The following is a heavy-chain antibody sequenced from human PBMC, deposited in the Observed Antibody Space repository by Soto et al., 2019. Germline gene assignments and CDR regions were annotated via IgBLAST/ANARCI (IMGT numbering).Heavy chain of an antibody. CDR1: GFTFSSYA. V-gene: IGHV3-23*01. CDR3: ARGAHLLRFTSGDY. CDR2: ISDSGRST. J-gene: IGHJ4*02. Sequence: EVHLLESGGGLVQPGGSLRLSCAASGFTFSSYAMSWVRQAPGKGLEWVSAISDSGRSTHYADSVKGRFTISRDNSKNTVYLQMNSLRAEDTAVYYCARGAHLLRFTSGDYWGQGTLVTVSS. D-gene: IGHD3-16*01.